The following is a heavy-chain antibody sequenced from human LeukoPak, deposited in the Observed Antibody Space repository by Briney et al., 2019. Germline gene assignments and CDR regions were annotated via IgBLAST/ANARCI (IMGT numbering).Heavy chain of an antibody. CDR3: ARVKVGATHDAFDI. V-gene: IGHV4-34*01. D-gene: IGHD1-26*01. Sequence: XETLSLTCAVYGGSFSGYYWSWIRQPPGKGLEWIGEINHSGSTNYNPSLKSRVTISVDTSKNQFSLKLSSVTAADTAVYYCARVKVGATHDAFDIWGQGTMVTVSS. CDR1: GGSFSGYY. CDR2: INHSGST. J-gene: IGHJ3*02.